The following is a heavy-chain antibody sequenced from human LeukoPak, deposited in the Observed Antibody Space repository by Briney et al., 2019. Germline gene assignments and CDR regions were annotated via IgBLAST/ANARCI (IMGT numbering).Heavy chain of an antibody. CDR3: AKDVSFEWPYIDY. CDR1: GFTFSSYG. J-gene: IGHJ4*02. V-gene: IGHV3-30*18. CDR2: ISYDGSNK. Sequence: GGSLRLSCAASGFTFSSYGMHWVRQAPGKGLEWVAVISYDGSNKYYADSVKGRFTISRDNSKNTLYLQMNSLRAEDTAVYYCAKDVSFEWPYIDYWGQGTLVTVSS. D-gene: IGHD3-3*01.